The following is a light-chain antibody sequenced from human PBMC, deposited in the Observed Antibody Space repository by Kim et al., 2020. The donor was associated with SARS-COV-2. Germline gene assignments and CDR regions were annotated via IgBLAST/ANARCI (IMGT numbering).Light chain of an antibody. CDR1: GANIGAGYD. J-gene: IGLJ2*01. V-gene: IGLV1-40*01. CDR2: GND. Sequence: QTVTISCTGSGANIGAGYDVHWYQQFPGKAPKLLIYGNDNRPSGVPDRFSGSKSGTSASLAITGLQSEDEADYYCQSYDSALSGSVFGGGTQLTVL. CDR3: QSYDSALSGSV.